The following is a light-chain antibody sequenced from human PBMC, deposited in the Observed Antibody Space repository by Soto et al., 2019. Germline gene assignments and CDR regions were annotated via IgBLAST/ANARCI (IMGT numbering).Light chain of an antibody. CDR1: QSIRSN. CDR3: QQYTHWPVWS. V-gene: IGKV3-15*01. J-gene: IGKJ1*01. CDR2: GPS. Sequence: EIVLTQSPATLSVSPGERATLSCRASQSIRSNLAWYQQKPGQAPRLLIYGPSTRATGVPARFSGSGSGTEFTLTIISRQSEDFAMYYCQQYTHWPVWSFGQGTKVEIK.